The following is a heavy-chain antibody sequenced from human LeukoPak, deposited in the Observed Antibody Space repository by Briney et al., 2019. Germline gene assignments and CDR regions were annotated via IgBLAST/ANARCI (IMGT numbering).Heavy chain of an antibody. CDR1: GGSISSYY. Sequence: PSETLSLTCTVSGGSISSYYWSWIRQPPGKGLEWIGYIYYSGSTNYNPSLKSRVTISVDTSKNQFSLKLSSVTAADTAVYYCARLPWSSGWYPGRGSFDYWGQGTLVTVSS. J-gene: IGHJ4*02. D-gene: IGHD6-13*01. CDR3: ARLPWSSGWYPGRGSFDY. CDR2: IYYSGST. V-gene: IGHV4-59*08.